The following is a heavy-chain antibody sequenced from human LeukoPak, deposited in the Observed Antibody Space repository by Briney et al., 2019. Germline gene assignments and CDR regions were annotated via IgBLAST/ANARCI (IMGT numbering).Heavy chain of an antibody. Sequence: GGSLRLSCAASGFTFGSYSMHWVRQAPGTGLEWVSSISSSSTYIYYADSVKGRFTISRDNAKNSLSLQMHSLRAEDTALYYCARGGGSGYTEEQFDFWGQGTLVTVSS. CDR3: ARGGGSGYTEEQFDF. J-gene: IGHJ4*02. D-gene: IGHD5-12*01. CDR2: ISSSSTYI. V-gene: IGHV3-21*01. CDR1: GFTFGSYS.